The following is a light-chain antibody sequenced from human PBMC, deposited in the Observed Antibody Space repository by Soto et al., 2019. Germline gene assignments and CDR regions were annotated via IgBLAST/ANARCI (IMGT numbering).Light chain of an antibody. J-gene: IGKJ1*01. Sequence: DIHMTQSPSSLSSSLGDRVTITFLASQSISSYLNWYQQKPGKAPKLLIYAASSLQSGVPSRFSGSGSGTDFTLTISSLQPEDFATYYCQQSYSTPPTFGQGTKVDIK. CDR2: AAS. CDR3: QQSYSTPPT. V-gene: IGKV1-39*01. CDR1: QSISSY.